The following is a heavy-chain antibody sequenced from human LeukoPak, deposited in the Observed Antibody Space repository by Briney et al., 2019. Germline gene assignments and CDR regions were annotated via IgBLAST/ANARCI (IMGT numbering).Heavy chain of an antibody. CDR1: GGSFSGYY. J-gene: IGHJ4*02. V-gene: IGHV4-34*01. CDR2: INHSGST. CDR3: ARGMGFWSGYVVY. Sequence: SETLSLTCAVYGGSFSGYYRSWIRQPPGKGLEWIGEINHSGSTNYNPSLKTRVTISVDTSKNQFSLKLSSVTAADTAVYYCARGMGFWSGYVVYWGQGTLVTVSS. D-gene: IGHD3-3*01.